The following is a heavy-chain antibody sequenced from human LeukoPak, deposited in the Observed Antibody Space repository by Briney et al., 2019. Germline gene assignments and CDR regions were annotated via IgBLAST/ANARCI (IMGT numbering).Heavy chain of an antibody. CDR2: IKQDGSER. CDR1: GFTFSSYW. J-gene: IGHJ4*02. V-gene: IGHV3-7*01. CDR3: ARDSGWYGQAGFDY. Sequence: GGSLRLSCAASGFTFSSYWMSWVRQAPGKGLEWVANIKQDGSERYYVDSVKGRFTISRDNAKNSLYLQMNSLRAEDTAVYYCARDSGWYGQAGFDYWGQGTLVTVSS. D-gene: IGHD6-19*01.